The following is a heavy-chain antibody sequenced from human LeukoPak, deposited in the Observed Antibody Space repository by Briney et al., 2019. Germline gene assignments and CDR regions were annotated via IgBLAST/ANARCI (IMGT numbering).Heavy chain of an antibody. J-gene: IGHJ4*02. CDR2: IYTGGDT. Sequence: GSLRLSCAASGFSVSNKYMSWVRQAPGKGLEWVSVIYTGGDTYYADSVRGRFTISRDNSKNTVNHQMNSLRAEDTALYYCAGGQMFTSGGFDDWGQGTLVTVSS. CDR3: AGGQMFTSGGFDD. D-gene: IGHD6-19*01. V-gene: IGHV3-53*01. CDR1: GFSVSNKY.